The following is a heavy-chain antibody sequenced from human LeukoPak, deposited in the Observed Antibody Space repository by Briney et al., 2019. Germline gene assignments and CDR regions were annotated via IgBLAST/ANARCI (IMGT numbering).Heavy chain of an antibody. CDR3: ARGTSAGGPISPFDF. CDR2: IQGDGSNT. CDR1: GFTFSKNW. V-gene: IGHV3-74*01. Sequence: PGGSLRLSCVASGFTFSKNWMHWVRQAPGKGLVWVSRIQGDGSNTNYADSVKGRFSISRDNAENTVYLQMNSLRAEDTGIYYCARGTSAGGPISPFDFWGQGTVVTVSS. D-gene: IGHD6-13*01. J-gene: IGHJ4*02.